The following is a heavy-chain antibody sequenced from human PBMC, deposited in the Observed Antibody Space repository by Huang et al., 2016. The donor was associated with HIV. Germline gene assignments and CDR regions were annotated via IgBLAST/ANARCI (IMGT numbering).Heavy chain of an antibody. D-gene: IGHD3-16*01. V-gene: IGHV1-18*01. CDR1: GYTFSGYA. CDR2: VRPYNGDT. Sequence: QVKLVQSGAEVKKPGASVKVSCKTSGYTFSGYAITGVRQAPGQGLEWMGWVRPYNGDTKYGQNLQGRVTMTTDMSTTTAYMELRSLTSDDTAIYYCARKFGRDFDYWGQGTLVTVSS. CDR3: ARKFGRDFDY. J-gene: IGHJ4*02.